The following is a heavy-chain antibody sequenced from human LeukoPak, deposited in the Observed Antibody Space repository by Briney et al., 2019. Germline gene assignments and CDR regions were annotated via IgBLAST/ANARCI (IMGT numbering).Heavy chain of an antibody. CDR2: INWNSGSI. Sequence: GRSLRLSCAASGFTFDDYAMHWVRQAPGKGLEWVSGINWNSGSIGYADSVKGRFTISRDNAKNSLYLQMNSLRAEDTALYYCAKDTSDYGDSYGTPYFDYWGQGTLVTVSS. CDR1: GFTFDDYA. J-gene: IGHJ4*02. D-gene: IGHD4-17*01. CDR3: AKDTSDYGDSYGTPYFDY. V-gene: IGHV3-9*01.